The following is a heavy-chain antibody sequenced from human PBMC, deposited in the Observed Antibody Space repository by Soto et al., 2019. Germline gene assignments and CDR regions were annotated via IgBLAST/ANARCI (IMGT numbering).Heavy chain of an antibody. CDR1: GASVPSNSAA. D-gene: IGHD1-1*01. Sequence: SQTLSLTCAISGASVPSNSAAWNWIRQSPSRGLEWLGRTYYRSNWYNEYAVSAKSRITTNPDTDKNQVPLQLNSVAPEDTAAYYWARDGHWNDFSSWFDPRGRGTLVTVSS. CDR2: TYYRSNWYN. V-gene: IGHV6-1*01. J-gene: IGHJ5*02. CDR3: ARDGHWNDFSSWFDP.